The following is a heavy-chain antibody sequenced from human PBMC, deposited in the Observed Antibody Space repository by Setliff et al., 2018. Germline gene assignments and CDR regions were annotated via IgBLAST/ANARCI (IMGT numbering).Heavy chain of an antibody. V-gene: IGHV3-15*04. CDR1: GFGFNYAW. CDR2: IGRSDSGGRT. CDR3: VRALAYYYMDV. Sequence: GGSLRLSCAASGFGFNYAWMSWVRQSPGKGLEWLGLIGRSDSGGRTHYAAPVEGRFTISRDDSTNTLYLQMNSLRAEDTAIYYCVRALAYYYMDVWGKGTTVTVSS. J-gene: IGHJ6*03.